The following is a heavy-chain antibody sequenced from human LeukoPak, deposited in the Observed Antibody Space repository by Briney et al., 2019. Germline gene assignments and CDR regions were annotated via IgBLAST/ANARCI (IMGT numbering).Heavy chain of an antibody. CDR2: INHSGST. D-gene: IGHD3-10*01. Sequence: SETLSLTCAVYGGSFSGYYWSWIRQPPGKGLEWIGEINHSGSTNYNPSLKSRVTISVDTSKNQFSLKLSSVTAADTAVYYCASGPSWPTGYFDYWGQGTLVTVSS. V-gene: IGHV4-34*01. J-gene: IGHJ4*02. CDR1: GGSFSGYY. CDR3: ASGPSWPTGYFDY.